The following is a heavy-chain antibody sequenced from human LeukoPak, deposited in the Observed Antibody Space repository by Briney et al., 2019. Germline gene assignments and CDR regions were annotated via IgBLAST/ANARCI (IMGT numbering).Heavy chain of an antibody. CDR3: ARGGGYCSGGSCYSVYRGSLWQYGWGIFDY. D-gene: IGHD2-15*01. Sequence: GASVKVSCKVSGYTLIELSMHWVRQAPGKGLEWMGGFDPEDGKTIYAQKFQGRVTMTEDTSTDTAYMELSSLRSEDTAVYYCARGGGYCSGGSCYSVYRGSLWQYGWGIFDYWGQGTLVTVSS. CDR1: GYTLIELS. J-gene: IGHJ4*02. CDR2: FDPEDGKT. V-gene: IGHV1-24*01.